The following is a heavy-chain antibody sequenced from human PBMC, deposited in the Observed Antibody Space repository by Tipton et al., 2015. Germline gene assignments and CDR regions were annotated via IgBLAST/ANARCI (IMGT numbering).Heavy chain of an antibody. Sequence: TLSLTCVVSGDSISSNSWWSWVRQPPGKGLEWIGEIYHSGTTNYNPSLNSRVTISVHKSENQFSLNLTSVTAADTGVYYCARDHYDSSGYYLHGAFDIWGQGKMVTVSS. J-gene: IGHJ3*02. CDR2: IYHSGTT. CDR1: GDSISSNSW. V-gene: IGHV4-4*02. CDR3: ARDHYDSSGYYLHGAFDI. D-gene: IGHD3-22*01.